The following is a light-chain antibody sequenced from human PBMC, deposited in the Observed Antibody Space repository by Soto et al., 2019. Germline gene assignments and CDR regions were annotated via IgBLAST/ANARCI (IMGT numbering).Light chain of an antibody. J-gene: IGKJ1*01. Sequence: VFAQAPSTPSLSPGGRATPSCRGRQSVSSSYLAWYQQKPGQAPRLLIYDASKRASGFPARFSGSGSGTDFTLTISSLEPEDFAVYYCQERTGWPPWTFGQGTKVDIK. CDR3: QERTGWPPWT. V-gene: IGKV3D-20*02. CDR2: DAS. CDR1: QSVSSSY.